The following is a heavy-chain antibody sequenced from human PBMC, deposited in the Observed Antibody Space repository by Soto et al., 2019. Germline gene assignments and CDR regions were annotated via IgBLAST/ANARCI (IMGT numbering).Heavy chain of an antibody. D-gene: IGHD2-8*01. CDR3: TTVMVSPEHNVYYYYGMDV. CDR1: GFTFSNAW. V-gene: IGHV3-15*07. J-gene: IGHJ6*02. Sequence: NPGGSLRLSCAASGFTFSNAWMNWVRQAPGKGLEWVGRIKSKTDGGTTDYAAPVKGRFTISRDDSKNTLYLQMNSLKTEDTAVYYCTTVMVSPEHNVYYYYGMDVWGQGTTVTVSS. CDR2: IKSKTDGGTT.